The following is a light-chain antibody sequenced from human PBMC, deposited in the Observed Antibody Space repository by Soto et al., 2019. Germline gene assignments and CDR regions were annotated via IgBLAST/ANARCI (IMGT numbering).Light chain of an antibody. J-gene: IGKJ4*01. Sequence: DIVMTQSPDSLAVSLGERATINCKSSQSLFYSPNTKTYLAWYQHKAGQSPKLLIYWASNRESGVPDRFSGSGSGTDFTLTISSLQAEDVAVYYCQQYYRVPQLTFGAGPKVEIK. V-gene: IGKV4-1*01. CDR3: QQYYRVPQLT. CDR1: QSLFYSPNTKTY. CDR2: WAS.